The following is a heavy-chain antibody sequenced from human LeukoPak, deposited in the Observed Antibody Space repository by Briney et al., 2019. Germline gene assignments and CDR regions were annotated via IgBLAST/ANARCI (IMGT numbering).Heavy chain of an antibody. Sequence: KPSETLSLTCTVSGGSISSYYWSWLRQPPGKGLEWIGYIYHSGSTSYNPSLKSRVTISVDRSRNQFSLKLASVTAADTAVYYCARDNPWNWFDPWGQGTLVTVSS. CDR2: IYHSGST. CDR1: GGSISSYY. V-gene: IGHV4-59*12. J-gene: IGHJ5*02. CDR3: ARDNPWNWFDP.